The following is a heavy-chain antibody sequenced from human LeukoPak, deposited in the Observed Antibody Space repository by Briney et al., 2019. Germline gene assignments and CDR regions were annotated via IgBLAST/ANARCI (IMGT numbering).Heavy chain of an antibody. CDR3: AKSGTGYSSGWYDY. Sequence: GGSLRLSCAASGFTFSSYAMSWVRQAPGKGLEWVSAISGSGGSTYYADSVKGRFTISRDNSKNTLYLQMNSLRAEDTAVYYCAKSGTGYSSGWYDYWGQGTLVTVSS. CDR1: GFTFSSYA. J-gene: IGHJ4*02. D-gene: IGHD6-19*01. V-gene: IGHV3-23*01. CDR2: ISGSGGST.